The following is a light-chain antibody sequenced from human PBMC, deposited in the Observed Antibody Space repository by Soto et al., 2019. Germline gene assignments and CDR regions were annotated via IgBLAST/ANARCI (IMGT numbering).Light chain of an antibody. J-gene: IGKJ5*01. V-gene: IGKV1-9*01. Sequence: DIQLTQSPSFLSASVGDRVIITCRASQGISSYLAWYQQKPGKAPKLLIYAASTLQSGVPSRFSGSGSGTDFTLTISSLQPEDFATYYCQQYNSFPLTFGQGTRLEIK. CDR1: QGISSY. CDR2: AAS. CDR3: QQYNSFPLT.